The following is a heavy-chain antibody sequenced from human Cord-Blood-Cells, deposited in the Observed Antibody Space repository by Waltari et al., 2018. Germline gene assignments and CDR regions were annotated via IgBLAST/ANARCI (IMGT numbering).Heavy chain of an antibody. D-gene: IGHD3-22*01. CDR1: GGSISSYY. V-gene: IGHV4-4*07. CDR3: ARDRRYYDSSGYYYYYGMDV. CDR2: IYTSGST. J-gene: IGHJ6*02. Sequence: QVQLQESGPGLVKPSETLSLTCPVSGGSISSYYWSWIRQPAGKGLEWIGRIYTSGSTNYNPSLKSRVTMSVDTSKNQFSLKLSSVTAADTAVYYCARDRRYYDSSGYYYYYGMDVWGQGTTV.